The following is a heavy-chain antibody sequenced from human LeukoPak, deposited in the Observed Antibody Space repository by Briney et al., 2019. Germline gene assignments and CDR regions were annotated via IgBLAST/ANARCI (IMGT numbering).Heavy chain of an antibody. D-gene: IGHD6-13*01. V-gene: IGHV1-69*13. J-gene: IGHJ6*03. Sequence: SVKVSCKASGYTFSSYAISWVRQAPGQGLEWMGGIIPIFGTANYAQKFQGRVTITADESTSTAYMELSSLRSEDTAVYYCARQAGDYYYMDVWGKGTTVTVSS. CDR1: GYTFSSYA. CDR3: ARQAGDYYYMDV. CDR2: IIPIFGTA.